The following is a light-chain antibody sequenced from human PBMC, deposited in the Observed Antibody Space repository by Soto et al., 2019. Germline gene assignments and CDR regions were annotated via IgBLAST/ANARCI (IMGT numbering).Light chain of an antibody. J-gene: IGLJ2*01. CDR3: SSYTSSNTVI. V-gene: IGLV2-14*01. CDR1: SSDVGGYNH. Sequence: QSALTQPASVSGFPGQSITVACTGTSSDVGGYNHVCWYQQHPGKAPKLMIYDVSNRPSGVSYRFSGSKSGNTASLTISGLQAEDEADYYCSSYTSSNTVIFGGGTKLTVL. CDR2: DVS.